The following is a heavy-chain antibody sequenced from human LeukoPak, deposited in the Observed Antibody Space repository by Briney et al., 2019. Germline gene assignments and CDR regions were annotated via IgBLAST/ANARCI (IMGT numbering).Heavy chain of an antibody. CDR2: IKSKTDGGTT. Sequence: PGGPLRLSCAASDFTFSNAGMTWFRKAPGKGLNGLGRIKSKTDGGTTDYAAPVKGRFTISRDDSKNTLYLQMNSLKTEDTAVYYCTTVWWELLGPADYWGQGTLVTVSS. J-gene: IGHJ4*02. D-gene: IGHD1-26*01. CDR3: TTVWWELLGPADY. V-gene: IGHV3-15*07. CDR1: DFTFSNAG.